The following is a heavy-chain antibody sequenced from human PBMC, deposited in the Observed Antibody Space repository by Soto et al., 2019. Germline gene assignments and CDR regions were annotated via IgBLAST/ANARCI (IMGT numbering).Heavy chain of an antibody. D-gene: IGHD2-2*01. CDR3: AKDSKSVAVSAARVYGMVV. CDR2: TRGNGEHT. V-gene: IGHV3-23*01. CDR1: GFTFSNFA. Sequence: EVQVLESGVGLVQPGGSLRLSCAGSGFTFSNFALTWVREAPGKGLEWVSTTRGNGEHTYYADSVKGRFTVSRDNSKNALFLEMSSLRAEDTAVYYCAKDSKSVAVSAARVYGMVVWGQGTTVTVSS. J-gene: IGHJ6*02.